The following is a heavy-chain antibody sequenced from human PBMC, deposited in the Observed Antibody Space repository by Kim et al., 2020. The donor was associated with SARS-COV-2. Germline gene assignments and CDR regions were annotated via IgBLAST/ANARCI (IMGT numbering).Heavy chain of an antibody. Sequence: GGSLRLSCAASGFIFSSYAMHWVRQAPGKGLEWVSAISYNGSTTYYADSVKDRFTISRDNSKNTLYLQMSSLRAEDMSVYYCARVLQGGGFDFWGLGT. J-gene: IGHJ3*01. CDR1: GFIFSSYA. D-gene: IGHD4-4*01. CDR3: ARVLQGGGFDF. CDR2: ISYNGSTT. V-gene: IGHV3-64*02.